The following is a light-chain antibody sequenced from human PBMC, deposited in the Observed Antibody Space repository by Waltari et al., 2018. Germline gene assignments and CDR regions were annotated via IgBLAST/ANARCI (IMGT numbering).Light chain of an antibody. CDR3: FAYAGTYTYL. CDR2: DVS. V-gene: IGLV2-11*01. J-gene: IGLJ1*01. Sequence: QSALTQPRSVSASPGQSVTISCTGTSNDIGGYVYVSWYHQYQGRAPRLLIFDVSQRPSGVPDRFSGSKSGTKASLTISGLQSDDEADYYCFAYAGTYTYLFGTGTRVTVL. CDR1: SNDIGGYVY.